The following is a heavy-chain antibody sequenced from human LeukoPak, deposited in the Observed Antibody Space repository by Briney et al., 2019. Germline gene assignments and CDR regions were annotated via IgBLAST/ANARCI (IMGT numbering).Heavy chain of an antibody. V-gene: IGHV3-23*01. CDR2: IGGSGATT. Sequence: QSGGSLRLSCAASGFTFDNFGMSWVRQAPGKGLEWVSGIGGSGATTNSADSVKGRFTISRDNSKNTLYLQMNSLRPEDTAVYYCVRATWDYWGQGTLVTVSS. CDR3: VRATWDY. CDR1: GFTFDNFG. J-gene: IGHJ4*02.